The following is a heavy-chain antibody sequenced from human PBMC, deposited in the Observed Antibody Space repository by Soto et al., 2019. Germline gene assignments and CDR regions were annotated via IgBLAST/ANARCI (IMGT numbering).Heavy chain of an antibody. V-gene: IGHV3-30*18. CDR2: ISYDGSNK. J-gene: IGHJ4*02. CDR1: GFTFSSYG. CDR3: AKDLVRKAPVVIPDY. Sequence: GGSLRLSCAASGFTFSSYGMHWVRQAPGKGLEWVAVISYDGSNKYYADSVKGRLTISRDNSKNTLYLQMNSLRAEDTAVYYCAKDLVRKAPVVIPDYWGQGTLVTVSS. D-gene: IGHD3-22*01.